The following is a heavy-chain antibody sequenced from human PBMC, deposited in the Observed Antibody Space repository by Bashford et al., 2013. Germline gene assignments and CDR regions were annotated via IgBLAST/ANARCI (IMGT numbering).Heavy chain of an antibody. V-gene: IGHV4-59*01. CDR3: ARAMSGSYLRSSDY. CDR1: GGSISSYY. CDR2: IYYSGST. J-gene: IGHJ4*02. Sequence: SETLSLTCTVSGGSISSYYWSWIRQPPGKGLEWIGYIYYSGSTNYNPSLKSRVTISVDTSKNQFSLNLKSVTAADTAVYYCARAMSGSYLRSSDYWGQGTLVTVSS. D-gene: IGHD1-26*01.